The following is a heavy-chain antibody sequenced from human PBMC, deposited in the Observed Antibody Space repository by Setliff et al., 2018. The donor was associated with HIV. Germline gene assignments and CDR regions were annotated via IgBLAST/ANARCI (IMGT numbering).Heavy chain of an antibody. J-gene: IGHJ3*02. CDR3: ARVGPESLPYTWDDEADTFDI. V-gene: IGHV1-18*01. CDR1: GYNFTNYG. CDR2: IGTYSGNT. Sequence: ASVKVSCKASGYNFTNYGIGWVRQAPGQGLEYLGWIGTYSGNTDYAQSVQGRVTMTRDTSTGTAYMELRSLRSDDTAVYYCARVGPESLPYTWDDEADTFDIWGQGTMVTVSS. D-gene: IGHD1-1*01.